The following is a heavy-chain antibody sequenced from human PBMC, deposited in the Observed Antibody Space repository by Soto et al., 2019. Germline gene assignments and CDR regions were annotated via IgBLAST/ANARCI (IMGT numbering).Heavy chain of an antibody. D-gene: IGHD3-16*02. CDR1: GYSFTNYD. J-gene: IGHJ4*02. CDR3: ARGLAEYESVWERYRYTGIDS. Sequence: GASVKVSCKASGYSFTNYDINWVRQATGRGLEWMGWMNPNSGNTGYAQSFQGRVTMTGNTSITTAYMELSSLTSEDTAVYYCARGLAEYESVWERYRYTGIDSWGLGTLVTVSS. V-gene: IGHV1-8*01. CDR2: MNPNSGNT.